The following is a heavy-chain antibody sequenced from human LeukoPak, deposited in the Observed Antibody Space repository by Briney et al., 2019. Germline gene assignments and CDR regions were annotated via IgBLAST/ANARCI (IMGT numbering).Heavy chain of an antibody. CDR1: GFTFSTYT. CDR3: ARDVAYGDYGLDY. CDR2: ISYDGNNK. V-gene: IGHV3-30*04. D-gene: IGHD4-17*01. J-gene: IGHJ4*02. Sequence: GRSLRLSCAASGFTFSTYTMHWVRQTPGKGLEWEALISYDGNNKYYVDSVKGRFTISRDNSENTLYLQMNSLRVEDTAVYYCARDVAYGDYGLDYWGQGTPVAVSS.